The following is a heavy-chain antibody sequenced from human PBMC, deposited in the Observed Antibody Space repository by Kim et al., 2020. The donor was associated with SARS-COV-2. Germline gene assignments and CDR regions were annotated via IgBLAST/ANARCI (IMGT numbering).Heavy chain of an antibody. CDR2: ISWNSGSI. Sequence: LSLTCAASGFTFDDYAMHWVRQAPGKGLEWVSGISWNSGSIGYADSVKGRFTISRDNAKNSLYLQMNSLRAEDTALYYCAKGPKAAGTFDYWGQGTLVTVSS. CDR3: AKGPKAAGTFDY. V-gene: IGHV3-9*01. D-gene: IGHD6-13*01. J-gene: IGHJ4*02. CDR1: GFTFDDYA.